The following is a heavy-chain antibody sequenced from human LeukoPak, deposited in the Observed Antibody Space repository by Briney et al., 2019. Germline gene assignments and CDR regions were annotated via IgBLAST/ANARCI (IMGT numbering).Heavy chain of an antibody. CDR2: IYYSGST. CDR3: ARHYYDSSGYYYGNYFDY. J-gene: IGHJ4*02. V-gene: IGHV4-34*01. D-gene: IGHD3-22*01. CDR1: GGSFSGYY. Sequence: SETLSLTCAVYGGSFSGYYWSWIRQPPGKGLEWIGSIYYSGSTYYNPSLKSRVTISVDTSKNQFSLKLSSVTAADTAVYYCARHYYDSSGYYYGNYFDYWGQGTWSPSPQ.